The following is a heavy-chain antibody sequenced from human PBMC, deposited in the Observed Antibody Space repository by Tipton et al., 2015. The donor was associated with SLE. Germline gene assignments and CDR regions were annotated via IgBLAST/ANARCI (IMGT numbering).Heavy chain of an antibody. Sequence: SLRLSCVASGFSFSSCWMSWVRQVPGKGVEWVANMNQDGNEKYYVDSVKGRFTISRDNAKNSLFLQMNSLRAEDTAVYYCARGRSHCFDSWGQGTLVTVSS. CDR2: MNQDGNEK. CDR1: GFSFSSCW. J-gene: IGHJ4*02. V-gene: IGHV3-7*01. CDR3: ARGRSHCFDS.